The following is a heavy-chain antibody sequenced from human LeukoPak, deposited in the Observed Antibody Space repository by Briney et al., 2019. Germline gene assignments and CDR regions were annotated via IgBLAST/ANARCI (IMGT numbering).Heavy chain of an antibody. CDR3: AREPSRSYSSSSGGFDY. J-gene: IGHJ4*02. CDR1: GGSISSYY. D-gene: IGHD6-6*01. Sequence: SETLSLTCTVSGGSISSYYWSWIRQPPGKGLKWIGYIYYSGSTNYNPSLKSRVTISVDTSKNQFSLKLSSVTAADTAVYYCAREPSRSYSSSSGGFDYWGQGTLVTVSS. V-gene: IGHV4-59*01. CDR2: IYYSGST.